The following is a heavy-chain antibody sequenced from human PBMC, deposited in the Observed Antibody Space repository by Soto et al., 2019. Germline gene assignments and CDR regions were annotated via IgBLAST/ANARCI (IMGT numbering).Heavy chain of an antibody. J-gene: IGHJ4*02. V-gene: IGHV3-7*03. CDR3: ARDGGSSGWLGYYFDY. CDR2: IRQDGSEK. CDR1: GFTFSSYW. Sequence: EVQLVESGGGLVQPGGSLRLSCAASGFTFSSYWMSWVRQAPGKGLEWVANIRQDGSEKYYVDSVKGRFTISRDNAKNSLYLQMNRLRDADTAVYYCARDGGSSGWLGYYFDYWGQGTLVTVSS. D-gene: IGHD6-19*01.